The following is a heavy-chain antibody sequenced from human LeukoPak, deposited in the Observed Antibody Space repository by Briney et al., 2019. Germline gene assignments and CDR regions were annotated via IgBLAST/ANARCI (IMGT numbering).Heavy chain of an antibody. J-gene: IGHJ5*02. CDR2: IYRSGST. D-gene: IGHD6-19*01. V-gene: IGHV4-59*01. Sequence: SETLSLTCTVSGGSISSFYWSWIRQPPGKGLEYIGYIYRSGSTNYNPSLKSRVTISVDTSKNQFSLRLTSVTAADTAVYYCARETGYTSGWYGHWGQGTLVTVSS. CDR1: GGSISSFY. CDR3: ARETGYTSGWYGH.